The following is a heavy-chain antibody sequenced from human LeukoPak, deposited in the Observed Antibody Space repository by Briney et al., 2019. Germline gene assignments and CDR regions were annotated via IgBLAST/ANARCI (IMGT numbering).Heavy chain of an antibody. CDR2: ISAGVGST. CDR3: AKDVYGDYGGLVY. Sequence: GGSLRLSCAASGFTSSTYAMTWVRQAPGRGLEWVSTISAGVGSTNYADSVKGRFTISRDNSDNTVYLQMNSLRAEDTAVYYCAKDVYGDYGGLVYWGQGTLVTVFS. CDR1: GFTSSTYA. V-gene: IGHV3-23*01. D-gene: IGHD4-17*01. J-gene: IGHJ4*02.